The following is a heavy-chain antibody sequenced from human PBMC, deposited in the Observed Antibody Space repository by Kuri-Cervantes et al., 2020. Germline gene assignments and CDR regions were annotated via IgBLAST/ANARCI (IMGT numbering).Heavy chain of an antibody. CDR1: GFSFSGSW. CDR2: IKDDGSEQ. V-gene: IGHV3-7*01. J-gene: IGHJ4*02. Sequence: GESLKISCVASGFSFSGSWMSWVRQAPGKGLEWVANIKDDGSEQYYVDSVKGRFTISRDNTKNSLYLQMNSLRAEDTALYYCASSEWGYCSGGSCYSYWGQGTLVTVSS. CDR3: ASSEWGYCSGGSCYSY. D-gene: IGHD2-15*01.